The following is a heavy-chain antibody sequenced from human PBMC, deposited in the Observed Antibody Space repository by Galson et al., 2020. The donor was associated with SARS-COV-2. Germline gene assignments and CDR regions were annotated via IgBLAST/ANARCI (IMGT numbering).Heavy chain of an antibody. CDR3: ARDRNCSGGSCSYFDY. V-gene: IGHV4-31*03. J-gene: IGHJ4*02. CDR1: GGSISSGGYY. Sequence: SETLSLTCTVSGGSISSGGYYWSWIRQPPGKGLEWIGYIYYSGSTYYNPSLKSRVTISVDTSKNQFSLKLSSVTAADTAVYYCARDRNCSGGSCSYFDYWGQGTLVTVSS. D-gene: IGHD2-15*01. CDR2: IYYSGST.